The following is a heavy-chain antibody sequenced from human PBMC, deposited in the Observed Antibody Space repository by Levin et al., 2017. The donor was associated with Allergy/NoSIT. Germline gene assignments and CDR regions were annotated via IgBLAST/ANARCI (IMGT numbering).Heavy chain of an antibody. CDR2: ISGSGCIP. D-gene: IGHD6-19*01. CDR1: GFTFSSYA. Sequence: GSLRLSCAASGFTFSSYAMSWVRQAPGKGLEWVSAISGSGCIPSSSASVPCRFTISRDNSKNTLYLQMNSLRAEDTAVYYCAKDIEFAVAGTSGDYWGQGTLVTVSS. CDR3: AKDIEFAVAGTSGDY. V-gene: IGHV3-23*01. J-gene: IGHJ4*02.